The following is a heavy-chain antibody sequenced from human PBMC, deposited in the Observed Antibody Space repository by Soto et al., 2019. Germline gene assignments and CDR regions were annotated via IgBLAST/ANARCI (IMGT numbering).Heavy chain of an antibody. CDR1: GYSFTSYW. CDR2: IYPGDSDT. J-gene: IGHJ6*02. Sequence: PGESLKISCKGSGYSFTSYWIGWVRQMPGKXLEWMGIIYPGDSDTRYSPSFQGQVTISADKSISTAYLQWSSLKASDTAMYYCARLIAVAGDASYYYYGMDVWGQGTTVTVSS. V-gene: IGHV5-51*01. CDR3: ARLIAVAGDASYYYYGMDV. D-gene: IGHD6-19*01.